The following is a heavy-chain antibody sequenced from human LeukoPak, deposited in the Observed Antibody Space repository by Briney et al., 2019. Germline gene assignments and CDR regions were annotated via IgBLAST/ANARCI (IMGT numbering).Heavy chain of an antibody. CDR1: GFTLSSHA. CDR3: SRVGGSTWHLLNY. D-gene: IGHD6-13*01. Sequence: GGSLRLSCAASGFTLSSHAMHWVRQAPGEGLEWVAAIAYDGSSPHYGDSVKGRFIISRDNSKSALYLQMNSLRVEDTGIDYCSRVGGSTWHLLNYWGQGTLVTVSS. V-gene: IGHV3-30-3*01. J-gene: IGHJ4*02. CDR2: IAYDGSSP.